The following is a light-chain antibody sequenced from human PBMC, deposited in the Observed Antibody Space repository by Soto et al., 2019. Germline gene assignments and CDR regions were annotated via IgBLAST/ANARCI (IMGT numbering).Light chain of an antibody. J-gene: IGLJ2*01. CDR1: SSDVGGYKY. V-gene: IGLV2-14*01. CDR3: ASYTSISTSVI. Sequence: QSALTQPASVSGSPGQSITISCTGTSSDVGGYKYVSWYQQHPDKAPKLIIFEVSNRPSGISSRFSGSKSGNTASLTISGLQAEDEADYYCASYTSISTSVIFGRGTQLTVL. CDR2: EVS.